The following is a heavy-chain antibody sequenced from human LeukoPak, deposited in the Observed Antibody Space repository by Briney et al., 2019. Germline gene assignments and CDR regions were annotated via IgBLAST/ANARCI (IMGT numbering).Heavy chain of an antibody. J-gene: IGHJ4*02. D-gene: IGHD5-12*01. CDR2: MYSSEST. CDR1: GGSISNSSYL. V-gene: IGHV4-39*07. Sequence: AETLSLTCTVSGGSISNSSYLWGWLRQPPGKGLEWIGSMYSSESTYYNPSLKRRVTISVDTSNKLFFLTLSSVTAANTAVYYCARSGCGYLRYYFDYWGQGTLVIVSS. CDR3: ARSGCGYLRYYFDY.